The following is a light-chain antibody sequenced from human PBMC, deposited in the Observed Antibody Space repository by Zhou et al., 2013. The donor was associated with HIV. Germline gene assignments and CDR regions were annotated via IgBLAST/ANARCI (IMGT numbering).Light chain of an antibody. J-gene: IGKJ5*01. V-gene: IGKV1-39*01. CDR2: AAS. Sequence: IQVTQSPSSLSARVGDTVTITCRANGYLNWYQQKPGKAPKLLIYAASNLQSGVPSRFSGFGSGTEFSLVIRSLQPEDFTHYYCQQSYSTPPTFGQGTRLDIK. CDR3: QQSYSTPPT. CDR1: GY.